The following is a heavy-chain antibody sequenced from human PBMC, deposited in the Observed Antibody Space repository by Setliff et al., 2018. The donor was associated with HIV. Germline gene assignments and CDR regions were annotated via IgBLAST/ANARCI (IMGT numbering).Heavy chain of an antibody. CDR2: IIPIFGTA. J-gene: IGHJ4*02. V-gene: IGHV1-69*05. CDR1: GGTFSSYA. Sequence: SVKVSCKASGGTFSSYAISWVRQAPGQGLEWMGGIIPIFGTANYAQKFQGRVTMTTDTSTSTAYMELRSLRSDDTAVYYCARTAHFTSPVLNYWGQGTLVTVSS. D-gene: IGHD3-3*02. CDR3: ARTAHFTSPVLNY.